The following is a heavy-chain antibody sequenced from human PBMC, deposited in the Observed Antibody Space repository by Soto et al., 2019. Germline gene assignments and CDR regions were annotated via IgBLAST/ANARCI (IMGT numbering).Heavy chain of an antibody. D-gene: IGHD1-7*01. CDR3: AKDTQTKSAYLYYFDY. V-gene: IGHV3-9*01. Sequence: EMQLVESGGGLVQHGRSLRLSCAAYGFTFDDYAMHWVRQAPGKGLEWVSGISWNSDRIGYADSVMGRFTISRDNAKNXLYLQMNSLRPEDTAFYYCAKDTQTKSAYLYYFDYWGQGALVTVSS. CDR1: GFTFDDYA. CDR2: ISWNSDRI. J-gene: IGHJ4*02.